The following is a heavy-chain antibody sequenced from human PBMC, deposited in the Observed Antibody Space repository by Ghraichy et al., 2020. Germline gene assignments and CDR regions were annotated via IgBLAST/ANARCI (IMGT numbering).Heavy chain of an antibody. V-gene: IGHV3-23*01. CDR1: GITLSSYA. CDR3: AKVVVWHDQGDDH. CDR2: IVGGGDST. Sequence: GVLRLSCAASGITLSSYAMAWVRQAPGKGLEWVSGIVGGGDSTDYADSVNGRFTVSRDNSKNMSYLQMNSLRAEDTAVYYCAKVVVWHDQGDDHGGQGTLVTGSS. J-gene: IGHJ4*02. D-gene: IGHD2-15*01.